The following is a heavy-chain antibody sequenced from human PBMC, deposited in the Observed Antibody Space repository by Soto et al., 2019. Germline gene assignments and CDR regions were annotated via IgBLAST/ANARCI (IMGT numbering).Heavy chain of an antibody. D-gene: IGHD7-27*01. CDR2: ISPYNGDT. V-gene: IGHV1-18*01. CDR1: GYTFTSYG. J-gene: IGHJ5*02. CDR3: VRDASSGSLGWWDP. Sequence: QVQLVQSGTEVKKPGASVMVSCKTSGYTFTSYGIRWVRQAPGQGLEWMGLISPYNGDTIYARKFQGRVIVTADTATSTVYVELRSLRPEATAVYYCVRDASSGSLGWWDPWGQGTLVTVSS.